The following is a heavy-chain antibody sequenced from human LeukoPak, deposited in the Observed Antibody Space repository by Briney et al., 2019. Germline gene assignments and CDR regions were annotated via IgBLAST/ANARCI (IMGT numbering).Heavy chain of an antibody. CDR2: IYHSGST. CDR3: ARRGLGYCSSTSCSGHAFDI. D-gene: IGHD2-2*01. V-gene: IGHV4-30-2*01. J-gene: IGHJ3*02. Sequence: SQTLSLTCTVSGGSISSGDYYWTWIRQPPGKGLEWIRYIYHSGSTYYNPSLKSRVTISADKSKNQFSLKLSSVTAADTAVYYCARRGLGYCSSTSCSGHAFDIWGQGTMVTVSS. CDR1: GGSISSGDYY.